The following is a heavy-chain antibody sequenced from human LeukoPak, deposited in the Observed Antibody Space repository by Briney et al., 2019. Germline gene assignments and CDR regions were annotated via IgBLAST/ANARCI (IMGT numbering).Heavy chain of an antibody. CDR2: IKPDGTEK. J-gene: IGHJ4*02. Sequence: GGSLRLSCAASGFTFSGFSMSWVRQSPTKGLEWVANIKPDGTEKYYVDSLKGRFTISRDNTKNSLYLQMSSLRVEDTAVYYCARGGNASWDYWGQGALVTVSS. V-gene: IGHV3-7*01. CDR3: ARGGNASWDY. CDR1: GFTFSGFS.